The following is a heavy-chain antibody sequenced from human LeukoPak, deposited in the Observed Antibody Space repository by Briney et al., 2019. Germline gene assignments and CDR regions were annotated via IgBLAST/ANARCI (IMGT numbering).Heavy chain of an antibody. J-gene: IGHJ3*02. CDR3: TRGWTVGATRSDAFDI. D-gene: IGHD1-26*01. V-gene: IGHV3-13*01. CDR2: IGTAGDT. CDR1: GFTFSSYD. Sequence: GGSLRLSCAASGFTFSSYDMHWVRHATGKGLEWVSSIGTAGDTYYPGSVKGRFTISRENAKNSFYLQMNSLRAGDTAVYYCTRGWTVGATRSDAFDIWGQGTMVTVSS.